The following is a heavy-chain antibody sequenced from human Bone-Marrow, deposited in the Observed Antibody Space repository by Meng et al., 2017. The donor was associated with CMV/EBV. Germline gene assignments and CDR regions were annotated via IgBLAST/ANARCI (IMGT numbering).Heavy chain of an antibody. CDR1: GSTCTGYF. CDR2: VNANSGGT. CDR3: ARDQENISTEYFQH. D-gene: IGHD1/OR15-1a*01. Sequence: ASGSTCTGYFIPWVRQAPGPGLEWMGWVNANSGGTKYAQKFQGRVTMTRDRSIRTAYMELSRLRSDDRAVYYCARDQENISTEYFQHWGQGTLVTVSS. J-gene: IGHJ1*01. V-gene: IGHV1-2*02.